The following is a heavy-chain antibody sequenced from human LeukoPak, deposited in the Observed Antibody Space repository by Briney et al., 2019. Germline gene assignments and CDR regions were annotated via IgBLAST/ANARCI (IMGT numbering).Heavy chain of an antibody. D-gene: IGHD3-16*02. CDR2: ISSSSSYI. V-gene: IGHV3-21*01. CDR1: GFTFSRYS. Sequence: PGGSLRLSCAASGFTFSRYSMNWVRQAPGKGLEWVSSISSSSSYIYYADSVKGRFTISRDNAKNSLYLQMNSLRAEDTAVYYCARDPQHDYVWGSYRPHGSIDYWGQGTLVTVSS. CDR3: ARDPQHDYVWGSYRPHGSIDY. J-gene: IGHJ4*02.